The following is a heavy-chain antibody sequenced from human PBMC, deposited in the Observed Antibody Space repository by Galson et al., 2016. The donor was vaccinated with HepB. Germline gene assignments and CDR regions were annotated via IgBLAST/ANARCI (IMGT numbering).Heavy chain of an antibody. D-gene: IGHD3-3*01. CDR1: EFTVSGTY. CDR2: IANDGTT. J-gene: IGHJ4*02. Sequence: SLRLSCAASEFTVSGTYMNWIRQAPGKGLEWVSMIANDGTTYYADSVKGRFFISRDTSKNTMYLQMNSLWAEDTAVYYCAKGDTYYDFWSGYYIDYWGQGTLVTVSS. V-gene: IGHV3-66*01. CDR3: AKGDTYYDFWSGYYIDY.